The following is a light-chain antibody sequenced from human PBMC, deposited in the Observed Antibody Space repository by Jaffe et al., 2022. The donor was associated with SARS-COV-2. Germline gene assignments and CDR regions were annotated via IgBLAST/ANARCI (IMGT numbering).Light chain of an antibody. CDR3: SSYAGSNNVV. J-gene: IGLJ2*01. CDR2: EVS. V-gene: IGLV2-8*01. Sequence: QSALTQPPSASGSPGQSVTISCTGTSSDIGGYNYVSWYQQHPDKAPKLMIFEVSKRPSGVPDRFSGSKSGNTASLTVSGLQAADEADYYCSSYAGSNNVVFGGGTKLTVL. CDR1: SSDIGGYNY.